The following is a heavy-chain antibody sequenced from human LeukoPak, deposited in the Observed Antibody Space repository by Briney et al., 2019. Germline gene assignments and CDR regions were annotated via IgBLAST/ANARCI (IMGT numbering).Heavy chain of an antibody. CDR1: GGSISSYY. V-gene: IGHV4-4*07. D-gene: IGHD2-2*01. CDR3: ARGRYCTATTCDAGGDAFDV. Sequence: SETLSLTCTVSGGSISSYYWSWIRQPAGKGLEWIGRTYPRGSTTYNSSLKSRVTMSADTSKNHFSLKLSSLTAADTAVYYCARGRYCTATTCDAGGDAFDVWGQGTMVTVSS. J-gene: IGHJ3*01. CDR2: TYPRGST.